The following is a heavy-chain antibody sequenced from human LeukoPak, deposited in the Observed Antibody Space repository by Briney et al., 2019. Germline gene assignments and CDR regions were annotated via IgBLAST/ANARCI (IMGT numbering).Heavy chain of an antibody. Sequence: GGSLRLSCAASGLTFSSYAISWVRQAPGKGLEWVSNISGGGDYTYYADSVQGRFTISRDNSKNTLSLRMNRLRVEDTAVYYCAIISTAISPDYWGQGTLVTVSS. CDR1: GLTFSSYA. CDR2: ISGGGDYT. J-gene: IGHJ4*02. V-gene: IGHV3-23*01. D-gene: IGHD3-3*02. CDR3: AIISTAISPDY.